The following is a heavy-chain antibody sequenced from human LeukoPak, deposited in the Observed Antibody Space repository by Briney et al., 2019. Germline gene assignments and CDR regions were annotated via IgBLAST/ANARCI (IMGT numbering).Heavy chain of an antibody. CDR1: GGSISSSSYY. J-gene: IGHJ4*02. D-gene: IGHD6-19*01. V-gene: IGHV4-39*07. Sequence: SETLSLTCTVSGGSISSSSYYWGWIRQPPGKGLEWIGSIYYSGSTYYNPSLKSRVTISVDTSKNQFSLKLSSVTAADTAVYYCAREVSGCVDYWGQGTLVTVSS. CDR3: AREVSGCVDY. CDR2: IYYSGST.